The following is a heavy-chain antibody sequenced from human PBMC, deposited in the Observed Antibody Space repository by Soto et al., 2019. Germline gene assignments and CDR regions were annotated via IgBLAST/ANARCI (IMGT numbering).Heavy chain of an antibody. CDR1: GYTFTSYG. CDR2: ISGYNGNT. CDR3: ARAGQHSSSSYSLNTFDS. Sequence: ASVKVSCKTSGYTFTSYGIIWVRQAPGQGLEWMGWISGYNGNTNYAQSLQGRVTMTTDTSTSTAYMELRSLRSDDTAMYYCARAGQHSSSSYSLNTFDSWGQGTLVTVSS. V-gene: IGHV1-18*01. D-gene: IGHD6-13*01. J-gene: IGHJ4*02.